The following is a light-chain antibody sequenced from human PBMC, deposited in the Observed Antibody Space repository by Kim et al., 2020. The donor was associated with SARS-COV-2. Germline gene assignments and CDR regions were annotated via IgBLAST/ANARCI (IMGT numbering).Light chain of an antibody. V-gene: IGLV1-44*01. Sequence: QTVTISCSGSNSNIGMNTVNWYQQLPGAAPKFLMYSNNQRPSGVPDRFSGSKSGTSASLAISGLQSEDEANYYCAAWDESLNAYVFGTGTKVTVL. CDR2: SNN. J-gene: IGLJ1*01. CDR3: AAWDESLNAYV. CDR1: NSNIGMNT.